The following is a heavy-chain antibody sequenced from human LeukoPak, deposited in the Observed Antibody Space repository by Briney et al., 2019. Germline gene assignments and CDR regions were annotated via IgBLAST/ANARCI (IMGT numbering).Heavy chain of an antibody. CDR2: INHSGST. V-gene: IGHV4-34*01. J-gene: IGHJ4*02. D-gene: IGHD2-2*01. CDR1: GGSFSGYY. CDR3: ARGPAAMYFDY. Sequence: PSETLSLTCAVYGGSFSGYYCSWIRQPPGKGLEWIGEINHSGSTNYNPSLKSRVTISVDTSRNQFSLKLSSVTAADTAVYYCARGPAAMYFDYWGQGTRVTVSS.